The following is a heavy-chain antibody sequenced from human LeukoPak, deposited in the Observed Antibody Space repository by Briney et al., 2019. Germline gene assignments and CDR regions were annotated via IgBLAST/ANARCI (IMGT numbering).Heavy chain of an antibody. CDR2: ISGSSSYI. V-gene: IGHV3-21*04. J-gene: IGHJ5*02. CDR3: AKDPGASWDNWFDP. CDR1: GFTFSSYS. D-gene: IGHD3-10*01. Sequence: KPGGSLRLSCAASGFTFSSYSMNWVRQAPGKGLEWVSSISGSSSYIYYADSVKGRFTISRDNAKNSLYLQMNSLRAEDTALYYCAKDPGASWDNWFDPWGQGTLVTVSS.